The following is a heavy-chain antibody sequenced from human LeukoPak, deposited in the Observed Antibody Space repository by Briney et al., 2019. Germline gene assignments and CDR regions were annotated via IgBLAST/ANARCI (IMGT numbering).Heavy chain of an antibody. CDR2: ISVSGGST. J-gene: IGHJ3*02. CDR1: GFTFSSYA. Sequence: GGTLRLSCAASGFTFSSYAMTWVRQAPGKGLEWVSAISVSGGSTYYADSVKGRFTISRDNSKNTLYLQMNSLRAEDTAVYYCAKDLSLGERNHDGDAFDIWGQGTMVTVSS. CDR3: AKDLSLGERNHDGDAFDI. V-gene: IGHV3-23*01. D-gene: IGHD3-10*01.